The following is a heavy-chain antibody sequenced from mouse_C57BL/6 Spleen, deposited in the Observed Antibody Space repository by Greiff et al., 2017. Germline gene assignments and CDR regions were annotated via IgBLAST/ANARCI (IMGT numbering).Heavy chain of an antibody. CDR3: ARKPYDYDGGFAY. CDR1: GYAFSSSW. CDR2: IYPGDGDT. V-gene: IGHV1-82*01. J-gene: IGHJ3*01. D-gene: IGHD2-4*01. Sequence: VQLQQSGPELVKPGASVKISCKASGYAFSSSWMNWVKQRPGKGLEWIGRIYPGDGDTNYNGKFKGKATLTADKSSSTAYMQLSSLTSEDSAVYFCARKPYDYDGGFAYWGPGTLVTVSA.